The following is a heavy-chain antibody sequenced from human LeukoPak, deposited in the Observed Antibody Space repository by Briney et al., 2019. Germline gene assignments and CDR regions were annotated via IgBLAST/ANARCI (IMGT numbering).Heavy chain of an antibody. V-gene: IGHV1-18*01. Sequence: GASVKVSCKASGYTFTSYGISWVRQAPGQGLELMGWISAYNGNTNYAQKLQGRVTMTTDTSTSTAYMELRSLRSDDTAVYYCARIVVVPAAYGGIAARPADYWGQGTLVTVSS. CDR2: ISAYNGNT. J-gene: IGHJ4*02. CDR3: ARIVVVPAAYGGIAARPADY. CDR1: GYTFTSYG. D-gene: IGHD2-2*01.